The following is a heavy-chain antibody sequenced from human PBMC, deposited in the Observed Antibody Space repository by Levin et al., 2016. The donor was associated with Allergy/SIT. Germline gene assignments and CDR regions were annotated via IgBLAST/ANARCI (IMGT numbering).Heavy chain of an antibody. D-gene: IGHD6-13*01. CDR3: ARLARGSSWYLGRLDV. V-gene: IGHV4-38-2*01. CDR2: ISHSGST. CDR1: GYSISSGYY. J-gene: IGHJ6*02. Sequence: GSLRLSCAVSGYSISSGYYWGWIRQPPGKGLEWIGSISHSGSTYYNPSLKSRVTISVDTSKNQFSLNLSSVTAADTAVYYCARLARGSSWYLGRLDVWGQGTTVTVSS.